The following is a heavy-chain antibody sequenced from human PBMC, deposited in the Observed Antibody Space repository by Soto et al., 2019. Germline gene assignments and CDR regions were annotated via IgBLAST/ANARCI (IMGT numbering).Heavy chain of an antibody. Sequence: QVQLQESGPGLVKPSQTLSLTCTVSGGSISSGGYYWSWIRQHPGKGLEWIGYIYYSGSTYYNPSLKSRVTISVDTSKNQFSLKLSSVTAADTAVYYCARDRERYYDSSGEFSYFDYWGQGTLVTVSS. V-gene: IGHV4-31*03. J-gene: IGHJ4*02. CDR2: IYYSGST. CDR1: GGSISSGGYY. CDR3: ARDRERYYDSSGEFSYFDY. D-gene: IGHD3-22*01.